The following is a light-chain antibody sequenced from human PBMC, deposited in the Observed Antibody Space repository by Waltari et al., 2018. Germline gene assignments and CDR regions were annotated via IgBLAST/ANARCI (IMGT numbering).Light chain of an antibody. J-gene: IGLJ1*01. V-gene: IGLV3-10*01. Sequence: SDELTQPPSVSVSPGQTARITCSGDALPKKYAHWYQQKSGQAPVVVIYEDNKRPSEIPEGFPCSSSGKIAPFAIRWAQVEDGTDYYRYSTDSSCPGVFGTGTKVTVL. CDR1: ALPKKY. CDR3: YSTDSSCPGV. CDR2: EDN.